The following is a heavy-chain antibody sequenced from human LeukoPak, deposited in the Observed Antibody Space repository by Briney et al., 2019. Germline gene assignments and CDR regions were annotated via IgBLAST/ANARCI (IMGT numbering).Heavy chain of an antibody. CDR1: GGSFSGYY. D-gene: IGHD5-18*01. V-gene: IGHV4-34*01. Sequence: NSSETLSLTCAVYGGSFSGYYWSWIRQPPGKGLEWIGEINHSGSTNYNPSLKSRVTISVDTSKNQFSLKLSSVTAADTAVYYCAREPLYSNGYWGYYYYYMDVWGKGTTVTVSS. CDR3: AREPLYSNGYWGYYYYYMDV. J-gene: IGHJ6*03. CDR2: INHSGST.